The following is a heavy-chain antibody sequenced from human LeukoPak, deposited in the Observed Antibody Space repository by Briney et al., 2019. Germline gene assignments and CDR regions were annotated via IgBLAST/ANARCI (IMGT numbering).Heavy chain of an antibody. D-gene: IGHD3-3*01. Sequence: PGGSLRLSCAASGFTFSSYSMNWVRQAPGKGLVWVSRINTDGSSTSYADPVKGRFTISRDNAKNTLYLQMNSLRAEDTAVYYCAFWSGYSDYWGQGTLVTVSS. CDR1: GFTFSSYS. CDR3: AFWSGYSDY. J-gene: IGHJ4*02. CDR2: INTDGSST. V-gene: IGHV3-74*01.